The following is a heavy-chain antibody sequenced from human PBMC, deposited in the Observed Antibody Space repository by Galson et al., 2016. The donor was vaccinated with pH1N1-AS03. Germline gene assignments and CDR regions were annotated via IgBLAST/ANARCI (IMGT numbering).Heavy chain of an antibody. Sequence: SVKVSCKASGYTFISYVMHWMRQAPGQRLEWMGWINAGNGNTTYSQSFQGRVTITRDTSASKAYMELSSLRSEDTAVYYCARGRGSYGMAVWGQGTTVTVSS. CDR2: INAGNGNT. J-gene: IGHJ6*02. CDR1: GYTFISYV. CDR3: ARGRGSYGMAV. V-gene: IGHV1-3*01. D-gene: IGHD1-26*01.